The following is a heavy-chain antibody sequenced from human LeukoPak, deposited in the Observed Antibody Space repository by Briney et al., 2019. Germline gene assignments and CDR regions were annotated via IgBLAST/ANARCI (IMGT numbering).Heavy chain of an antibody. V-gene: IGHV3-21*01. CDR2: ISSNGNYI. CDR1: GFTFSLYT. Sequence: GGSLRLSCAASGFTFSLYTMNWVRQAPGKGLEWVSSISSNGNYIHYADSVKGRFTISRDNAKTSVYLEMNSLRAEDTAVYYCAKVGFYYGSGTYSHFDYWGQGTLVTVSS. J-gene: IGHJ4*02. D-gene: IGHD3-10*01. CDR3: AKVGFYYGSGTYSHFDY.